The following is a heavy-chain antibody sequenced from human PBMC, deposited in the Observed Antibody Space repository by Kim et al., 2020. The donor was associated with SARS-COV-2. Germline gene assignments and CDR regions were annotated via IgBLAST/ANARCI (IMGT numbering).Heavy chain of an antibody. J-gene: IGHJ3*02. CDR3: ARDRFRDAFDI. CDR2: T. D-gene: IGHD3-10*01. Sequence: TGYAQKFQVRVTMTGNTSISTAYMELSSLRSEDTAVYYCARDRFRDAFDIWGQGTMVTVSS. V-gene: IGHV1-8*01.